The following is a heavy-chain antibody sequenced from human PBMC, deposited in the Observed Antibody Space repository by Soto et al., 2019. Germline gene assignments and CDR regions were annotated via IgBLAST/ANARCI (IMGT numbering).Heavy chain of an antibody. V-gene: IGHV6-1*01. J-gene: IGHJ4*02. CDR1: GESVSSSTGA. CDR3: ARGVAGSGFDL. CDR2: TYYRSNWRH. D-gene: IGHD6-19*01. Sequence: PTLSLTCTISGESVSSSTGAWNWIRSSPSRGLEWLGRTYYRSNWRHDYAVSVKSRITVNPDTSKNHFSLQLNSVTPDDTAVYYCARGVAGSGFDLWGQGTLVTVSS.